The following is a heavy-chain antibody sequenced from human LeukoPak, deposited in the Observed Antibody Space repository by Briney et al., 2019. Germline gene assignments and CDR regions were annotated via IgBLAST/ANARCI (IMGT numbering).Heavy chain of an antibody. CDR3: ARILLPWREFDC. CDR1: GGSISNGGHY. D-gene: IGHD1-26*01. Sequence: SETLSLTCTVSGGSISNGGHYWSWIGQHPGRGLGWIGHICYSGSTYYNPSLQSRGIISVATSKNPSSLKLSSPTAADTAVYYCARILLPWREFDCWAQGTLVTASP. CDR2: ICYSGST. V-gene: IGHV4-31*03. J-gene: IGHJ4*02.